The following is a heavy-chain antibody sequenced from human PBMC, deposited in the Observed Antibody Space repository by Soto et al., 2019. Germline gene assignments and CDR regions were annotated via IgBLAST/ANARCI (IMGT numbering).Heavy chain of an antibody. Sequence: GGSLRLSCETSGFTFSNYGMHWVRQAPGKGLEWVTLISSDEDNKYYADSVKGRFSISRDNFKKTLYLQMNNLRVEDTAIYYCVNERYEWELNHGFDFWGQRTPV. J-gene: IGHJ4*02. V-gene: IGHV3-30*02. CDR3: VNERYEWELNHGFDF. D-gene: IGHD1-26*01. CDR2: ISSDEDNK. CDR1: GFTFSNYG.